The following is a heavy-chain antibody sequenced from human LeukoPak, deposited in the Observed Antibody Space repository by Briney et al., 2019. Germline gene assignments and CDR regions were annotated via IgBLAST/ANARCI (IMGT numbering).Heavy chain of an antibody. CDR2: ISGDGSVT. D-gene: IGHD3-16*02. J-gene: IGHJ4*02. Sequence: PGGSLRLSCAASGSAFDDFGMHWVRQAPGKGLEWVSFISGDGSVTYYTDSLRGRFTVSRDNSKNSLYLQMGSLRAEDTALYYCGKDGPVISYWGQGTVVTVSS. V-gene: IGHV3-43*02. CDR3: GKDGPVISY. CDR1: GSAFDDFG.